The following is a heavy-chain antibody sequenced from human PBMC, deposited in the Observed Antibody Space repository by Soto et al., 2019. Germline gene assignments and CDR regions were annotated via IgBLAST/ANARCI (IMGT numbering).Heavy chain of an antibody. CDR1: GFTFNSYG. CDR2: VSKSDYT. J-gene: IGHJ4*02. D-gene: IGHD2-2*01. Sequence: GSLRLSCVVSGFTFNSYGINWVRQAPGKGLEWVSTVSKSDYTYYSDSVKGRFTISRDNAKNTVSLHMNTLRAEDTAVYYCAREDSIIIPAVSDFWGQGTLVTVSS. CDR3: AREDSIIIPAVSDF. V-gene: IGHV3-21*04.